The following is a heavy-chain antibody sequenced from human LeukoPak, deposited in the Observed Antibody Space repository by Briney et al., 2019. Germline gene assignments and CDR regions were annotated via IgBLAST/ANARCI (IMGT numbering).Heavy chain of an antibody. CDR3: AKAAGGATSLFDY. CDR2: ISYDGSNK. D-gene: IGHD1-26*01. J-gene: IGHJ4*02. V-gene: IGHV3-30*18. Sequence: SGGSLRLSCAASGYTFSSYGMHWVRQAPGKGLEWVAVISYDGSNKYYADSVKGRFTISRDNSKNTLYLQMNSLRADDTAVYYCAKAAGGATSLFDYWGQGTLVTVSS. CDR1: GYTFSSYG.